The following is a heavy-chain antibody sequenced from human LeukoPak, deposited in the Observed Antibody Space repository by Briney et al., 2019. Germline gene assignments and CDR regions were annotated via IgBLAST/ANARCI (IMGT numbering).Heavy chain of an antibody. CDR2: VNPNSGHT. J-gene: IGHJ4*02. CDR1: GYTFTSYD. Sequence: ASGGVSCKASGYTFTSYDGNWVRQATGQGLEWMGWVNPNSGHTGYAQKFQGRVTMTTNTSISTAYMELSSLRSEDTAVYYCARGAPGSYCSGGSCPYFDYWGQGTLVSVSS. CDR3: ARGAPGSYCSGGSCPYFDY. D-gene: IGHD2-15*01. V-gene: IGHV1-8*01.